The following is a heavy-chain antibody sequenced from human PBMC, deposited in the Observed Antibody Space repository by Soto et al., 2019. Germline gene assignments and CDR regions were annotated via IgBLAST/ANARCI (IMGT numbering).Heavy chain of an antibody. D-gene: IGHD6-19*01. CDR2: ISGSGGST. J-gene: IGHJ4*02. V-gene: IGHV3-23*01. Sequence: EVPLLESGGGLVQPGGSLRLSCAASGFTFSRYAMTWVRQAPGKGLEWVSGISGSGGSTTYADSVKGRFTISRDNSKSTLYLQMNSLSAEDTAIYYCAKTHGSGWYFFDYWGQGTLVTVSS. CDR1: GFTFSRYA. CDR3: AKTHGSGWYFFDY.